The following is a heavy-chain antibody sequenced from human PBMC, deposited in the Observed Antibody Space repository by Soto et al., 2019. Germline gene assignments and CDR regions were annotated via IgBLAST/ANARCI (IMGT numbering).Heavy chain of an antibody. CDR2: IIPIFDTT. CDR1: GGTSSSYA. V-gene: IGHV1-69*13. J-gene: IGHJ4*02. Sequence: SVKVPCKASGGTSSSYAISWMRQAPGQGLEWMGGIIPIFDTTDYAQKFQGRVTFTADDSTSTVYMELNSLTSEDTAVYYCASGGTTVNRRFDYWGQGTLVTVSS. D-gene: IGHD4-4*01. CDR3: ASGGTTVNRRFDY.